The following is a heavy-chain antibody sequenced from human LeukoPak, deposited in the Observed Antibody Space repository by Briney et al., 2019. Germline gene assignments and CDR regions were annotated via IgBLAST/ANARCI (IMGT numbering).Heavy chain of an antibody. CDR3: ARGTPYSGSYGPRGDY. CDR2: INHSGST. V-gene: IGHV4-34*01. CDR1: GGSFSGYY. Sequence: SETLSLTCAVYGGSFSGYYWSWIRQPPGKGLEWIGEINHSGSTNYNPSLKSRVTISVDTSKNQFSLKLSSVTAADTAVYYCARGTPYSGSYGPRGDYWGQGTLVTVSS. D-gene: IGHD1-26*01. J-gene: IGHJ4*02.